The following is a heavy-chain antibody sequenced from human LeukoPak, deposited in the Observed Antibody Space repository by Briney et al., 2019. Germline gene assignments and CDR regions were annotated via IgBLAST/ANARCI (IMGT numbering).Heavy chain of an antibody. CDR1: GFTVSSNY. Sequence: PGGSLRLSCAASGFTVSSNYMSWVRQAPGKGLEWVSVIYSGGSTYYADSVKGRFTISRDNSKNTLYLQMNSLRAEDTAVYYCSSALYGSGSTWGQGTLITVSS. J-gene: IGHJ5*02. CDR2: IYSGGST. CDR3: SSALYGSGST. D-gene: IGHD3-10*01. V-gene: IGHV3-53*01.